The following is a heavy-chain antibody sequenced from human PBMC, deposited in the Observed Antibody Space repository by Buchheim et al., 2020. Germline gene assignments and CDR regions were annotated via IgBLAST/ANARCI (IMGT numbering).Heavy chain of an antibody. J-gene: IGHJ6*02. D-gene: IGHD4-11*01. CDR2: IYSGGST. CDR3: ARDYTSYYYYYGMDV. Sequence: EVQLVESGGGLVQPGGSLRLSCAASGFTVSSNYMSWVRQAPGKGLEWVSVIYSGGSTYYADSVKGRFTISRDNSKNTLYLHMNSLRAEDTAVYYCARDYTSYYYYYGMDVWGQGTT. CDR1: GFTVSSNY. V-gene: IGHV3-66*01.